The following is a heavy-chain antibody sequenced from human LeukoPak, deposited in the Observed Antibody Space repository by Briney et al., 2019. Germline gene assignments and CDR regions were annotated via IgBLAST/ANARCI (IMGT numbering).Heavy chain of an antibody. CDR2: IYSGGST. CDR3: ARETSSSSWGRYGSDP. J-gene: IGHJ5*02. D-gene: IGHD6-13*01. Sequence: PGGSLRLSCAASGFTVSYNYMSWVRQAPGKGLEWVSVIYSGGSTYYADSVKGRFTISRDNSKNTLYLQMNSLRAEDTAVYYCARETSSSSWGRYGSDPWGQGTLVTVSS. V-gene: IGHV3-66*01. CDR1: GFTVSYNY.